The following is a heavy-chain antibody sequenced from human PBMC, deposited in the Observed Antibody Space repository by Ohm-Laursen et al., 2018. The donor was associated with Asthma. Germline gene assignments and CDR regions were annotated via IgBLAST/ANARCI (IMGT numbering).Heavy chain of an antibody. Sequence: SLRLSCAASGFIFSDYDMPWVRQAPGKGLEWLAILSYDGHNKHYAESLRGRFFISGDSSENTVELQMNSLRGEDTAVYYCVRGSWYGSTSDAYWGQGTLVTVSS. J-gene: IGHJ4*02. V-gene: IGHV3-30*03. D-gene: IGHD6-19*01. CDR2: LSYDGHNK. CDR1: GFIFSDYD. CDR3: VRGSWYGSTSDAY.